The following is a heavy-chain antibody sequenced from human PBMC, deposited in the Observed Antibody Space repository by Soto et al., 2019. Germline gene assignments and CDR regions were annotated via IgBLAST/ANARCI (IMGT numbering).Heavy chain of an antibody. Sequence: GGSLRLSCAASGFTFSSYGMHWVRQAPGKGLEWVAVIWYDGSNKYYADSVKGRFTISRDNSKNTLYLQMNSLRAEDTAVYYCARDGYYASSGYSGLDYWGQGTQVTVSS. J-gene: IGHJ4*02. CDR2: IWYDGSNK. D-gene: IGHD3-22*01. V-gene: IGHV3-33*01. CDR1: GFTFSSYG. CDR3: ARDGYYASSGYSGLDY.